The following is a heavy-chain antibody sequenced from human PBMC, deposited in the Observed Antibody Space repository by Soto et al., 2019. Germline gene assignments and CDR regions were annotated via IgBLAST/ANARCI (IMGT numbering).Heavy chain of an antibody. Sequence: ASVKVSCKASGFTFTSSAMQWVRQARGQRLEWIGWIVVGSGNTNYAQKFQERVTITRDMSTSTAYMELSSLRSEDTAVYYCAAALPYYYDSSGYPISGYFDYWGQGTLVTVSS. D-gene: IGHD3-22*01. V-gene: IGHV1-58*02. CDR2: IVVGSGNT. CDR3: AAALPYYYDSSGYPISGYFDY. CDR1: GFTFTSSA. J-gene: IGHJ4*02.